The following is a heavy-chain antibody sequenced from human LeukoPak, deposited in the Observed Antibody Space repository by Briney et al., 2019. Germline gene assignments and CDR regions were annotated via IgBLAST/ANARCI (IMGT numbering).Heavy chain of an antibody. J-gene: IGHJ5*02. V-gene: IGHV4-34*01. CDR2: INHSGST. CDR3: ARGRGYDFWSGYYTGRNWFDP. D-gene: IGHD3-3*01. CDR1: GGSFSGYY. Sequence: SETLSLTCAVYGGSFSGYYWSWIRQPPGKGLEWIGEINHSGSTNYNPSLTSRVTISVDTSKNQFSLKLSSVTAADTAVYYCARGRGYDFWSGYYTGRNWFDPWGQGTLVTVSS.